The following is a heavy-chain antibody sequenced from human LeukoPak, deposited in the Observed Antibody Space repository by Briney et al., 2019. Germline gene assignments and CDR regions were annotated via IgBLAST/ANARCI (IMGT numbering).Heavy chain of an antibody. CDR2: MNPNSGNT. V-gene: IGHV1-8*01. Sequence: ASVKVSCKASGYTFTSYDINWVRQATGQGHEWMGWMNPNSGNTGYAQKFQGRVTMTRNTSISTAYMELSSLRSEDTAVYYCARGRMVRGVTWWFDPWGQGTLVTVSS. D-gene: IGHD3-10*01. CDR3: ARGRMVRGVTWWFDP. J-gene: IGHJ5*02. CDR1: GYTFTSYD.